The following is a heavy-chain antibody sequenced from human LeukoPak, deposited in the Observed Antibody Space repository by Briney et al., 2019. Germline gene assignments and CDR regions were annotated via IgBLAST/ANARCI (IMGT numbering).Heavy chain of an antibody. CDR1: GFTFSSYG. Sequence: GGSLRLSCAASGFTFSSYGMHWVRQAPGKGLEWVAVISSDGTKKSYADSVKGRFTISRDNAKNSLYLQMNSLRAEDTALYYCARDYGYCSSTSCRWEYFDYWGQGTLVTVSS. D-gene: IGHD2-2*01. CDR2: ISSDGTKK. V-gene: IGHV3-30*03. CDR3: ARDYGYCSSTSCRWEYFDY. J-gene: IGHJ4*02.